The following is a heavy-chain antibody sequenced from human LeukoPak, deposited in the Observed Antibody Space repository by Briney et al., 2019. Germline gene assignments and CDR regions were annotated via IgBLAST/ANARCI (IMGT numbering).Heavy chain of an antibody. J-gene: IGHJ4*02. CDR1: GGSISSYY. Sequence: SETLSLTCTVSGGSISSYYWSWIRQPPGKGLEWIGYIYYSGSINYNPSLKSRVTISVDTSKNQFSLKLRSVTAADTAVYYCARYSGSYSGFDYWGQGTPVTVYS. D-gene: IGHD1-26*01. CDR3: ARYSGSYSGFDY. CDR2: IYYSGSI. V-gene: IGHV4-59*08.